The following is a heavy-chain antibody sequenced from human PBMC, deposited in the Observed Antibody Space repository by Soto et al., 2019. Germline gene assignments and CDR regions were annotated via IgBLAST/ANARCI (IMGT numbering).Heavy chain of an antibody. CDR1: GYTFTVYY. J-gene: IGHJ6*02. V-gene: IGHV1-2*04. CDR3: ARSLRFLDPRGMGMDV. Sequence: GASVKVSCKASGYTFTVYYMHWVRKAPGQGLEWMGWINPNSGGTNYAQKFQGWVTMTRDTSISTAYMELSRLRSDHTAVYYCARSLRFLDPRGMGMDVWAQGTTVTVSS. D-gene: IGHD3-3*01. CDR2: INPNSGGT.